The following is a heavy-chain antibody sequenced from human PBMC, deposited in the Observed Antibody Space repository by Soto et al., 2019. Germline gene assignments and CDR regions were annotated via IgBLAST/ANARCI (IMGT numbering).Heavy chain of an antibody. CDR2: IYYSGST. J-gene: IGHJ6*03. Sequence: SETLSLTCTVSGGSISSYYWSWIRQPPGKGLEWIGYIYYSGSTNYNPSLKSRVTISVDTSKNQFSLKLSSVTAADTAVYYCSLNPGKKNYYYMDVRGKGTTVTVSS. CDR3: SLNPGKKNYYYMDV. CDR1: GGSISSYY. V-gene: IGHV4-59*01.